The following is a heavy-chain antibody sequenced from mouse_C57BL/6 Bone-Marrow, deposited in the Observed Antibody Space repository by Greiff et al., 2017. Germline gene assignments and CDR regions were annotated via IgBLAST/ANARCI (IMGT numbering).Heavy chain of an antibody. CDR3: ARRGYYDYDGYAMDY. D-gene: IGHD2-4*01. V-gene: IGHV1-9*01. CDR1: GYTFTGYW. Sequence: QVQLQQSGAGLMKPEASVKLSCKATGYTFTGYWIEWVQQRPGHGLEWIGEILPGSGSTNYNEKFKGKATFTAATSANTAYMQLSSLTTEDSDIDYCARRGYYDYDGYAMDYWGQGTSVTVSS. J-gene: IGHJ4*01. CDR2: ILPGSGST.